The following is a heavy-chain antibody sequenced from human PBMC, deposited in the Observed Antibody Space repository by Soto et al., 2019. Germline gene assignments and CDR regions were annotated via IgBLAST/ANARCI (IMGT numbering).Heavy chain of an antibody. CDR3: ARQVVVVPAARFDY. CDR1: GGSISSSSYY. V-gene: IGHV4-39*01. Sequence: QLQLQESGPGLVKPSETLSLTCTVSGGSISSSSYYWGWIRQPPGKGLEWIGSIYYSGSTYYNPSLKSRVTISVDTSKNKFSLKLSSVTAADTAVYYCARQVVVVPAARFDYWGQGTLVTVSS. CDR2: IYYSGST. D-gene: IGHD2-2*01. J-gene: IGHJ4*02.